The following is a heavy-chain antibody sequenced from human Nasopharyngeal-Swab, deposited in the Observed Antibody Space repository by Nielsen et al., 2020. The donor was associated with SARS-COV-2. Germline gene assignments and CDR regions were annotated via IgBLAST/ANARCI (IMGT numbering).Heavy chain of an antibody. J-gene: IGHJ4*02. CDR3: ARDVEEWLVVPSLSFDH. CDR1: GYSFRSYG. CDR2: ISIYNADR. V-gene: IGHV1-18*01. D-gene: IGHD5-18*01. Sequence: ASVKVSCKASGYSFRSYGINWVRQAPGQGLEWMGWISIYNADRNYAEKFQGRVSLTTDTYTTTAFMELTSLRSDDTAVYYCARDVEEWLVVPSLSFDHWGQGTLVTVSS.